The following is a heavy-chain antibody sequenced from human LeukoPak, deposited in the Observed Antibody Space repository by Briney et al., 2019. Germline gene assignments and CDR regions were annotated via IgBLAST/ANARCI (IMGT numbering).Heavy chain of an antibody. V-gene: IGHV1-69*06. CDR3: ARDLSGVALGY. D-gene: IGHD3-10*01. Sequence: SVKVSCKASGGTFSSYAISWVRQAPGQGLEWMGGIIPIFGTANYAQKFQGRVTITADKSTSTAYMKLSSLRSEDTAVYYCARDLSGVALGYWGQGTLVTVSS. CDR1: GGTFSSYA. CDR2: IIPIFGTA. J-gene: IGHJ4*02.